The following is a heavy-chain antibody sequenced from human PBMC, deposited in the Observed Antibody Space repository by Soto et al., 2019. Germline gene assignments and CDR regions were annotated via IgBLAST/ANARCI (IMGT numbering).Heavy chain of an antibody. CDR3: VKVLFGGYHDAFDI. J-gene: IGHJ3*02. V-gene: IGHV3-30*18. Sequence: QVQLVESGGGVVQPGRSLRLSCAASGFTFSSYGMHWVRQAPGKGLEWVAVISYDGSNKYYADSVKGRFTISRDNSKNTLYLQMNSLRAEDTAVYYCVKVLFGGYHDAFDIWGQGTMVTVSS. CDR2: ISYDGSNK. CDR1: GFTFSSYG. D-gene: IGHD5-12*01.